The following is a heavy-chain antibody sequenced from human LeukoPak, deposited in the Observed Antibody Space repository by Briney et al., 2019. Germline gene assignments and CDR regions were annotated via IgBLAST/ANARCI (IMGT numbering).Heavy chain of an antibody. D-gene: IGHD3-10*01. CDR1: GYTFTGYY. CDR3: ATPSRGHAFDI. V-gene: IGHV1-2*02. Sequence: AASVTVSCKASGYTFTGYYMNWVRQAPGQGLEWMGWINPNRGGTNYAQKFQGRVTMTRDTSISTAYMELSGLTSEDTAVYYCATPSRGHAFDIWGQGTMVTVS. J-gene: IGHJ3*02. CDR2: INPNRGGT.